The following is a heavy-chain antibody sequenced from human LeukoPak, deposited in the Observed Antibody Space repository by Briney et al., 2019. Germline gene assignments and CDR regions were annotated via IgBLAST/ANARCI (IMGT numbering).Heavy chain of an antibody. V-gene: IGHV3-30*18. CDR1: GFTFSSYG. J-gene: IGHJ4*02. CDR2: ISYDGSNK. Sequence: GRSLRLSCAASGFTFSSYGMHWVRQAPGKGLEWVAVISYDGSNKYYADSVKGRFTISRDNSKNTLYLQMNSLRAEDTAVYYSAKVLVTALGYWGQGTLVTVSS. CDR3: AKVLVTALGY. D-gene: IGHD2-21*02.